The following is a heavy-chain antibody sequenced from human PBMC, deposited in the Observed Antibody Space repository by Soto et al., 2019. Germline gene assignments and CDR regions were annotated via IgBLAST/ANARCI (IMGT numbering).Heavy chain of an antibody. D-gene: IGHD2-2*01. J-gene: IGHJ6*02. V-gene: IGHV3-48*02. CDR2: ISSSGTTI. CDR3: ARAVWLVPPHYGMDV. CDR1: GFTFSSYS. Sequence: ESVGNLVQPGGSLRLSCAASGFTFSSYSMNWVRQAPGKGLEWISYISSSGTTIYYADSVEGRFTISRDNAKNSLYLQMNSLRDEDTAVYYCARAVWLVPPHYGMDVWGQGTTVTVSS.